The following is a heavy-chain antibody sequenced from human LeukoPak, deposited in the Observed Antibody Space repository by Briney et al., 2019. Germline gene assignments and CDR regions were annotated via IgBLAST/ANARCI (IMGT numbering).Heavy chain of an antibody. CDR3: ARDAPGLVPAATGYFQH. J-gene: IGHJ1*01. CDR1: GYTFTSYG. Sequence: SVKVSCKASGYTFTSYGISWVRQAPGQGLEWMGGIIPIFGTANYAQKFQGRVTITADESTSTAYMELSSLRSEDTAVYYCARDAPGLVPAATGYFQHWGQGALVTVSS. V-gene: IGHV1-69*13. CDR2: IIPIFGTA. D-gene: IGHD2-2*01.